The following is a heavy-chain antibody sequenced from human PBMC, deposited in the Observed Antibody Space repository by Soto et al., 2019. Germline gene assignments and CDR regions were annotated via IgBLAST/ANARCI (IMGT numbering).Heavy chain of an antibody. D-gene: IGHD2-2*02. CDR3: TTDPPLIDCSSTSCYMVDV. CDR1: GFTFSNAW. CDR2: IKSKTDGGTT. V-gene: IGHV3-15*01. Sequence: GGSLRLSCAASGFTFSNAWMSWVRQAPGKGLEWVGRIKSKTDGGTTDYAAPVKGRFTISRDDSKNTLYLQMNSLKTEDTAVYYCTTDPPLIDCSSTSCYMVDVWGQGTTVTVSS. J-gene: IGHJ6*02.